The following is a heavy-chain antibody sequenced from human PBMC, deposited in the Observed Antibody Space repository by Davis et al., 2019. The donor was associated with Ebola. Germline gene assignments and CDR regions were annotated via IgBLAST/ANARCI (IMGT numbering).Heavy chain of an antibody. Sequence: GESLKISCAASGFTFSAYSMIWVRQAPGKWLEWVSYIGGTSNIVDYADSLKGRFTISRDNAKNSLYLQMNSLRDEDTAVYYCAKYDDYWGQGTLVTVSS. D-gene: IGHD2-2*01. V-gene: IGHV3-48*02. CDR3: AKYDDY. CDR1: GFTFSAYS. CDR2: IGGTSNIV. J-gene: IGHJ4*02.